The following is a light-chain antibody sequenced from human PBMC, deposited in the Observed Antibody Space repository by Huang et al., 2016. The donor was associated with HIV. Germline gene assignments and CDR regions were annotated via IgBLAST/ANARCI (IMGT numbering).Light chain of an antibody. CDR1: QSVSSD. CDR2: GAS. CDR3: QQYQDWPRT. J-gene: IGKJ1*01. Sequence: ELVMTQSPGTLSLSPGERATLSCRTSQSVSSDLAWYQHKPGQAPRLLIYGASTRATGVPSRFSGSGSGTEFTLTISSLQSDDFVVYYCQQYQDWPRTFGQGTKVEIK. V-gene: IGKV3-15*01.